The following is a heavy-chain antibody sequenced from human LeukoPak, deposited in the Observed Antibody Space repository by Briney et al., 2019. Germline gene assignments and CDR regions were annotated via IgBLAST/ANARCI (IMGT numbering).Heavy chain of an antibody. CDR3: ARSVWSRAFDI. CDR2: INHSGST. Sequence: ASETLSLTCAVYGGSFSGYYWSWIRQPPGKGLEWIGEINHSGSTNYNPSLKSRVTISVDTSKNQFSLKQSSVTAADTAVYYCARSVWSRAFDIWGQGTMVTVSS. D-gene: IGHD3-3*01. V-gene: IGHV4-34*01. CDR1: GGSFSGYY. J-gene: IGHJ3*02.